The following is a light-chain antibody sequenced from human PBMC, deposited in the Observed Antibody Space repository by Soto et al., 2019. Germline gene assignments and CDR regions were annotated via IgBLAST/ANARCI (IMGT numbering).Light chain of an antibody. CDR3: LQVKNFPRT. CDR1: HDINNR. CDR2: AAS. J-gene: IGKJ1*01. Sequence: DIQMTQAPSSVSASVGDRVTITCRASHDINNRVAWFQQRPGRAPKYLIQAASILQSGFPSRFSATGSGTDFTLTIDSLQPEDFATYYCLQVKNFPRTFGQGTKLEIK. V-gene: IGKV1-12*01.